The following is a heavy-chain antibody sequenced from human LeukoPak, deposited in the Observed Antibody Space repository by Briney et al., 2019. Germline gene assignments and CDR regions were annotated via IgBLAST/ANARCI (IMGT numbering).Heavy chain of an antibody. J-gene: IGHJ4*02. CDR1: GFSLSTSGVG. Sequence: SGPTLVNPTQTLTLTCTFSGFSLSTSGVGVGWIRQPPGKALEWLALIYWDDDKRYSPSLKSRLTITKDTSKNQVALTMTNMDPVDTATYYCAHSYYDSSGYYYFDYWGQGTLVTVSS. V-gene: IGHV2-5*02. D-gene: IGHD3-22*01. CDR3: AHSYYDSSGYYYFDY. CDR2: IYWDDDK.